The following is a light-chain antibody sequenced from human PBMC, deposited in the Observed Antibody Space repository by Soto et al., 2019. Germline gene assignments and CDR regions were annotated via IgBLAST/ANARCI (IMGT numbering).Light chain of an antibody. Sequence: DIQMTQSPSTLSASIGDRVTITCRASESIRSCLAWYQQKPGKAPKLLIYDASTLESGVPSRFSGSGSGTEFTLTISSLQPDDFATYYCQQYNSYSPYTFGQGTKLEIK. V-gene: IGKV1-5*01. J-gene: IGKJ2*01. CDR3: QQYNSYSPYT. CDR1: ESIRSC. CDR2: DAS.